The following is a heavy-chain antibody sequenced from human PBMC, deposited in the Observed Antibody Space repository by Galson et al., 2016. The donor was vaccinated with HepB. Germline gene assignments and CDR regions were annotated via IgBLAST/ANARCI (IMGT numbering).Heavy chain of an antibody. CDR3: ARVSSGTYYLMDY. D-gene: IGHD1-26*01. V-gene: IGHV5-51*01. CDR1: GYIFTNYW. J-gene: IGHJ4*02. Sequence: QSGADVKKPGDSLKISCKTSGYIFTNYWIAWVRQMPGKGLEWMGIIYPRDSEIRFNPSFEGLVTMSSDKSIATAYLQLINLKASDTAIYYCARVSSGTYYLMDYWGQGTLATVSS. CDR2: IYPRDSEI.